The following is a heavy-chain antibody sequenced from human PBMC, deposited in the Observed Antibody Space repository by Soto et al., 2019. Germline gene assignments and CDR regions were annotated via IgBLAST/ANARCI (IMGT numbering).Heavy chain of an antibody. D-gene: IGHD3-22*01. J-gene: IGHJ5*02. CDR3: ARDLFITMKKNWFDP. V-gene: IGHV1-46*01. CDR1: GYTFTSYY. Sequence: ASVKVSCKASGYTFTSYYMHWVRQAPGQGLEWMGIINPSGGSTGYAQKFQGRVTMTRDTSTSIVYMELSSLRSEDTAVYYCARDLFITMKKNWFDPWGQGTLVTVSS. CDR2: INPSGGST.